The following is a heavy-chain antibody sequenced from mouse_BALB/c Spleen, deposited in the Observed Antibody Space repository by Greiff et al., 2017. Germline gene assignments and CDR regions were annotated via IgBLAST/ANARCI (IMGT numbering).Heavy chain of an antibody. CDR1: GYAFTNYL. J-gene: IGHJ4*01. CDR3: AREGYYYGSSYYAMDY. CDR2: INPGSGGT. Sequence: QVQLQQSGAELVRPGTSVKVSCKASGYAFTNYLIEWVKQRPGQGLEWIGVINPGSGGTNYNEKFKGKATLTADKSSSTAYMQLSSLTSDDSAVYFCAREGYYYGSSYYAMDYWGQGTSVTVSS. V-gene: IGHV1-54*03. D-gene: IGHD1-1*01.